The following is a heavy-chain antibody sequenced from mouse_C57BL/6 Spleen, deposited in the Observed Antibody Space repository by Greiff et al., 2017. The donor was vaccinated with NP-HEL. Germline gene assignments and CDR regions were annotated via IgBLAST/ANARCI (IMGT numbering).Heavy chain of an antibody. CDR1: GFNIKDYY. Sequence: VHVKQSGAELVKPGASVKLSCTASGFNIKDYYMHWVKQRTEQGLEWIGRIDPEDGETKYAPKFQGKATITADTSSNTAYLQLSSLTSEDTAVYYCALDSSGPWFAYWGQGTLVTVSA. D-gene: IGHD3-2*02. J-gene: IGHJ3*01. CDR3: ALDSSGPWFAY. CDR2: IDPEDGET. V-gene: IGHV14-2*01.